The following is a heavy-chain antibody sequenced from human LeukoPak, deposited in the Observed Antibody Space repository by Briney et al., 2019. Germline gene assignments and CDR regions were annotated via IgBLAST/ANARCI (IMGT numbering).Heavy chain of an antibody. CDR1: GGSISSYY. CDR2: IYTSGST. J-gene: IGHJ4*02. Sequence: SETLSLTCTVSGGSISSYYWSWIRQPAGKGLEWIGRIYTSGSTYYNPSLKSRVTISVDRANNQFSLKLSSVTAADTAFYYCARGRKGGSALWGQGTLVTVSS. V-gene: IGHV4-4*07. D-gene: IGHD3-10*01. CDR3: ARGRKGGSAL.